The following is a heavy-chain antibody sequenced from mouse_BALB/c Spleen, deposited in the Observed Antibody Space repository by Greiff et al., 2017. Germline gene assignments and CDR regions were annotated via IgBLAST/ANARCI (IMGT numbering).Heavy chain of an antibody. D-gene: IGHD1-1*01. CDR1: GFSLTSYG. V-gene: IGHV2-9*02. Sequence: VMLVESGPGLVAPSQSLSITCTVSGFSLTSYGVHWVRQPPGKGLEWLGVIWAGGSTNYNSALMSRLSISKDNSKSQVFLKMNSLQTDDTAMYYCARDPNYYGTYFDVWGAGTTVTVSS. CDR3: ARDPNYYGTYFDV. CDR2: IWAGGST. J-gene: IGHJ1*01.